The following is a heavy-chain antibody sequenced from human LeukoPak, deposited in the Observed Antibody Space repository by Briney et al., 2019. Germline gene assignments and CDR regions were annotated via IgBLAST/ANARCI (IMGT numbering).Heavy chain of an antibody. D-gene: IGHD6-19*01. CDR2: ISWNSGSI. V-gene: IGHV3-9*01. J-gene: IGHJ4*02. CDR3: AKDISVAVAGTAIFDY. CDR1: GFTFDDYA. Sequence: GGSLRLSCAASGFTFDDYAMLWVRHAPGKGLEWVSGISWNSGSIGYADSVKGRFTISRDNAKNSLYLQMNSLRAEDTALYYCAKDISVAVAGTAIFDYWGQGTLVTVSS.